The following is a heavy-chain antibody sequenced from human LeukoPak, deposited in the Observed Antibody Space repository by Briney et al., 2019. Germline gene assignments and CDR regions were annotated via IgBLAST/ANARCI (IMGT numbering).Heavy chain of an antibody. V-gene: IGHV1-8*03. J-gene: IGHJ4*02. CDR2: MNPDSGNT. CDR1: GYTFTSYD. D-gene: IGHD6-6*01. Sequence: ASVKVSCKASGYTFTSYDINWVRQATGQGLEWMGWMNPDSGNTGYAQKFQGRVTITRNTSISTAYMELSSLRSEDTAVYYCARAFGSSDCDYWGQGTLVTVSS. CDR3: ARAFGSSDCDY.